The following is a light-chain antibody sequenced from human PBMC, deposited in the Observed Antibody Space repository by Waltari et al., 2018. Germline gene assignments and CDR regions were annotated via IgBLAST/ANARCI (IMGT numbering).Light chain of an antibody. V-gene: IGKV3D-15*01. CDR1: QSVSNN. Sequence: EIVMTQSPATLSVSPGERATLSCRASQSVSNNLAWYQQKPGQTPRLLIYSASIRATGIPARFSGSGSGTEFTLTISSLQSEDFAVYYCHQYNRWPRTFGQGTKVEIK. CDR3: HQYNRWPRT. CDR2: SAS. J-gene: IGKJ1*01.